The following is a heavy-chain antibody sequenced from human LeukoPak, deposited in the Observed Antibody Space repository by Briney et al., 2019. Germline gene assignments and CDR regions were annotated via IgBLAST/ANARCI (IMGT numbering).Heavy chain of an antibody. CDR2: ISSSSSYI. V-gene: IGHV3-21*01. Sequence: GGSLRLSCAASGFTFSSYSKNWVRQAPGKGLEWVSSISSSSSYIYYADSVKGRFTISRDNAKNSLYLQMNSLRAEDTAVYYCARDEQWLVPYYFDYWGQGTLVTVSS. D-gene: IGHD6-19*01. CDR3: ARDEQWLVPYYFDY. CDR1: GFTFSSYS. J-gene: IGHJ4*02.